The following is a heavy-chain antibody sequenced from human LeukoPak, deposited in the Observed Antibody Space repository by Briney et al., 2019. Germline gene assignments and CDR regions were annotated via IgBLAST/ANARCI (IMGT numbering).Heavy chain of an antibody. D-gene: IGHD1-26*01. V-gene: IGHV3-66*01. J-gene: IGHJ4*02. CDR1: GFTVSSNY. CDR2: IYSGGNT. CDR3: ASSLPRIVGARVVDY. Sequence: GGSLRLSCAASGFTVSSNYMSWVRQAPGKGLEWVSVIYSGGNTYYADSVKGRFTISRDNSKNSLYLQMNSLRAEDTAVYYCASSLPRIVGARVVDYWGQGTLVTVSS.